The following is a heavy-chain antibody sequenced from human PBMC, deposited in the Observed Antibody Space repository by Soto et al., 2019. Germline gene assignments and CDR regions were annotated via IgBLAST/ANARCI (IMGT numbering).Heavy chain of an antibody. Sequence: QVQLQESGPGLVKPSQTLSLTCTVSGGSISSGGYYWSWIRQHPGKGLDWIGYIYYSGSTYYNPSLKSRLTISLDTSKNQFSLKLNSVTAADTAVYYCAGGGRGLDDFWSGNRPDYYGMDVW. CDR3: AGGGRGLDDFWSGNRPDYYGMDV. CDR1: GGSISSGGYY. V-gene: IGHV4-31*03. CDR2: IYYSGST. J-gene: IGHJ6*01. D-gene: IGHD3-3*01.